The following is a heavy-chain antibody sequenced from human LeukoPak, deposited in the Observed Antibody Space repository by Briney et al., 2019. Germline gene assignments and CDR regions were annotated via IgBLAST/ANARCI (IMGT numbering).Heavy chain of an antibody. CDR2: ISGSGGST. CDR3: ARSITMIVVVSYMDV. Sequence: PGGSLRLSCAASGFTFSSYAMSWVRQAPGKGLEWVSAISGSGGSTYYADSVKGRFTISRDNSKNTLYLQMNSLRAEDTAVYYCARSITMIVVVSYMDVWGKGTTVTVSS. CDR1: GFTFSSYA. D-gene: IGHD3-22*01. J-gene: IGHJ6*03. V-gene: IGHV3-23*01.